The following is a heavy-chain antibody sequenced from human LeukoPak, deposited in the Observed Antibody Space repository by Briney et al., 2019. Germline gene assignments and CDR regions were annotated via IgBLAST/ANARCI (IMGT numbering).Heavy chain of an antibody. CDR2: IYRGGIYGGGST. Sequence: GRSLRLSCAASGFTVSSNYMSWVRQAPGKGLEWVSIIYRGGIYGGGSTYYADSVKGRFTISRDNSKNTLYLQMNSLRADDTAVYYCARDLSYTGSYSHDAFDIWGQGTMVTVSS. D-gene: IGHD1-26*01. J-gene: IGHJ3*02. CDR3: ARDLSYTGSYSHDAFDI. V-gene: IGHV3-66*02. CDR1: GFTVSSNY.